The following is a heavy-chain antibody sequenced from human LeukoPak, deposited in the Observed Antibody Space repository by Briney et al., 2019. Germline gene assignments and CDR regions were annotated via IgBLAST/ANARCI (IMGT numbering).Heavy chain of an antibody. V-gene: IGHV3-21*01. D-gene: IGHD2-8*01. J-gene: IGHJ6*02. CDR3: ARDHHCTNGVRFTWGRGMDV. Sequence: VGALRLSCAPSVFTFCVHWMCCVRPAPGGGLWWVSHTIVVGVEIYYADSVKGRFTISRDNAKNTLYLQMNSLRAEDTAVCYCARDHHCTNGVRFTWGRGMDVWGQGTTVTVSS. CDR2: IVVGVEI. CDR1: VFTFCVHW.